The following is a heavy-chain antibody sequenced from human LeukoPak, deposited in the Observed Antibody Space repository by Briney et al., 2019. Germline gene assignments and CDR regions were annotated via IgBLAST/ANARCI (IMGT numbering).Heavy chain of an antibody. CDR3: AKVPASRWFFDY. Sequence: GGSLRLSCVASGFTFDNYAMTWVRQSPGKGLEWVSTVSSTGFNTYYADSVKGRFTISRDSSKNAMYLQMNSLRAEDTAVYYCAKVPASRWFFDYWGQGTLVTVSS. CDR2: VSSTGFNT. D-gene: IGHD2-15*01. J-gene: IGHJ4*02. V-gene: IGHV3-23*01. CDR1: GFTFDNYA.